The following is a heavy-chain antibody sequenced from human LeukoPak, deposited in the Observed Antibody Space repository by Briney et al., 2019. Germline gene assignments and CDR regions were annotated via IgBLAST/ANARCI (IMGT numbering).Heavy chain of an antibody. D-gene: IGHD6-13*01. V-gene: IGHV1-18*01. CDR2: ISGNNGNT. CDR3: ARDSSSWYRYYFDY. J-gene: IGHJ4*02. Sequence: ASVKVSCXASGYTFISYGISWVRLAPGQGLEWMGWISGNNGNTNYAQKLQGRVTMTTDTSTSTAYMELRSLRSDDTAVYYCARDSSSWYRYYFDYWGQGTLVTVSS. CDR1: GYTFISYG.